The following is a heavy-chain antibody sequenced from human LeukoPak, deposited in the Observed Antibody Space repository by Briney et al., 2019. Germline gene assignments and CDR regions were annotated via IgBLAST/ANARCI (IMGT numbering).Heavy chain of an antibody. CDR3: ARERTGSGGYTAVGRLSEFDP. D-gene: IGHD3-10*01. CDR1: GGSISSGGYY. V-gene: IGHV4-31*03. J-gene: IGHJ5*02. Sequence: PSQTLSLTCTVSGGSISSGGYYWSWIRQHPGKGLEWIGYIYYSGSTYYNPSLKSRVTISVDTSKNQFSLKLSSVTAADTAVYYCARERTGSGGYTAVGRLSEFDPWGQGTLVTVSS. CDR2: IYYSGST.